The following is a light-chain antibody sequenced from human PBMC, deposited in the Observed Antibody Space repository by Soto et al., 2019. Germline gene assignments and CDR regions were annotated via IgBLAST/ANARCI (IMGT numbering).Light chain of an antibody. CDR1: SSNIGAGFN. Sequence: QSVLTQPPSVSGAPGQRVTISCTGGSSNIGAGFNVHWYQQFPGTAPKLLIYGNTNRPSGVPDRFSGSKSGTSASLAITGLQDEDEAHYFCQSFDSSLTVWMFGGGTQLTVL. CDR2: GNT. J-gene: IGLJ3*02. CDR3: QSFDSSLTVWM. V-gene: IGLV1-40*01.